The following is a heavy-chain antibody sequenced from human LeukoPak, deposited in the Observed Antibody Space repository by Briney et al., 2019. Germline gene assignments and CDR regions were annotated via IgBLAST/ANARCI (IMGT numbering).Heavy chain of an antibody. Sequence: ASVKVSCKASGYTFTSYGISWVRQAPGQGLEGMGWISAYNGNTNYAQKLQGRVTMATDTSTSTAYMELRSLRSDDTAVYYCARDPRDIVATDWFDPWGQGTLVTVSS. V-gene: IGHV1-18*04. CDR2: ISAYNGNT. CDR3: ARDPRDIVATDWFDP. J-gene: IGHJ5*02. CDR1: GYTFTSYG. D-gene: IGHD5-12*01.